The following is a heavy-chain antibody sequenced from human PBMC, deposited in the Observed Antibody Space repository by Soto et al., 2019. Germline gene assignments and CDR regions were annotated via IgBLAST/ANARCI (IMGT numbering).Heavy chain of an antibody. CDR3: AQSRDYLQQ. Sequence: GGSLTLSCAPSGFTFSSYSMNCVRQARGKGLEWVSNISSSSSTIYYADSVKGRFTISRDNAKNSLYLQMNSLRAEDTAVYYCAQSRDYLQQWGQGTLVTVSS. CDR1: GFTFSSYS. J-gene: IGHJ1*01. CDR2: ISSSSSTI. V-gene: IGHV3-48*01.